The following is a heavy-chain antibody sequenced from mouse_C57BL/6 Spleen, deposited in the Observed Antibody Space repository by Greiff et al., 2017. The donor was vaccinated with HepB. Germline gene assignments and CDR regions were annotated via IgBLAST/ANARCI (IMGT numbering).Heavy chain of an antibody. V-gene: IGHV3-6*01. J-gene: IGHJ2*01. Sequence: EVKLQESGPGLVKPSQSLSLTCSVTGYSITSGYYWNWIRQFPGNKLEWMGYISYDGSNNYNPSLKNRISITRDTSKNQFFLKLNSVTTEDTATYYCARDNYYGSSYNYWGQGTTLTVSS. CDR2: ISYDGSN. D-gene: IGHD1-1*01. CDR1: GYSITSGYY. CDR3: ARDNYYGSSYNY.